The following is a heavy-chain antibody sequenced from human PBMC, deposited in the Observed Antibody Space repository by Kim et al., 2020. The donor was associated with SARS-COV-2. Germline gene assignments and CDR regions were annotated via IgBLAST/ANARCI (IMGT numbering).Heavy chain of an antibody. CDR1: GFTFSDYY. D-gene: IGHD2-2*01. V-gene: IGHV3-11*01. CDR2: ISSSGSTI. Sequence: GGSLRLSCAASGFTFSDYYMSWIRQAPGKGLEWVSYISSSGSTIYYADSVKGRFTISRDNAKNSLYLQMNSLRAEDTAVYYCAREDCSSTSCYSNWGQGTLVTVSS. J-gene: IGHJ4*02. CDR3: AREDCSSTSCYSN.